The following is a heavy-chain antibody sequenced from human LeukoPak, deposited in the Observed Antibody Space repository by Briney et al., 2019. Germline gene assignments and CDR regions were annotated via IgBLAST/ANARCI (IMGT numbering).Heavy chain of an antibody. CDR2: INWNGGST. Sequence: GGSLRLSCAASGFTFDDYGMSWVRQAPGKGLEWVSDINWNGGSTGYADSVKGRFTISRDNAKNSLYLQMNSLRAEDTAVYYCAELGITMIGGVWGKGTTVTISS. D-gene: IGHD3-10*02. V-gene: IGHV3-20*04. CDR3: AELGITMIGGV. J-gene: IGHJ6*04. CDR1: GFTFDDYG.